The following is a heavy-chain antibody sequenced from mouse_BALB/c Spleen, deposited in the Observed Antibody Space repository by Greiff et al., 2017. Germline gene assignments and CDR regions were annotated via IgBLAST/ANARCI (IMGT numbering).Heavy chain of an antibody. CDR3: ARGMITTRGYAMDY. J-gene: IGHJ4*01. V-gene: IGHV1-7*01. CDR1: GYTFTSYW. Sequence: QVQLQQSGAELAKPGASVKMSCKASGYTFTSYWMHWVKQRPGQGLEWIGYINPSTGYTEYNQKFKDKATLTADKSSSTAYMQLSSLTSEDSAVYYCARGMITTRGYAMDYWGQGTSVTVSS. D-gene: IGHD2-4*01. CDR2: INPSTGYT.